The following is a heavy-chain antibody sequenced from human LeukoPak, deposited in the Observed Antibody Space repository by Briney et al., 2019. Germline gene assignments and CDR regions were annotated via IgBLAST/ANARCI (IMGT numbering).Heavy chain of an antibody. Sequence: PGGSLRLSCAASGFTVSSNYMSWVRQAPGKGLEWVSVIYSGGSTYYADSVKGRFTISRHNSKNTLYLQMNSLRAEDTAVYYCARGPDILTGYYSFDYWGQGTLVTVSS. CDR3: ARGPDILTGYYSFDY. J-gene: IGHJ4*02. D-gene: IGHD3-9*01. V-gene: IGHV3-53*04. CDR1: GFTVSSNY. CDR2: IYSGGST.